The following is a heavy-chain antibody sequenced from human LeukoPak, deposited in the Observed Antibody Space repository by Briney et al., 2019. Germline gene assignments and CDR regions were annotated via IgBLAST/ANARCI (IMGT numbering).Heavy chain of an antibody. J-gene: IGHJ6*03. CDR3: AREIAARGAGYYYYYYMDV. CDR2: IFYSGST. D-gene: IGHD6-6*01. CDR1: GGSISSYF. V-gene: IGHV4-59*01. Sequence: PSETLSLTCTVSGGSISSYFWSWIRQSPGKGLEWIGYIFYSGSTNYNPSLKSRVTISVDTSKNQFSLKLSSVAAADTAVYYCAREIAARGAGYYYYYYMDVWGKGTTVTVSS.